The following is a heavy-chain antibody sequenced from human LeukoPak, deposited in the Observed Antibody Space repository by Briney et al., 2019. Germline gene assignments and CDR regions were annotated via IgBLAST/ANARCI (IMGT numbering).Heavy chain of an antibody. D-gene: IGHD4-17*01. CDR3: ARDYGDAASDY. Sequence: GGSLRLSCAASGFTFNNYAMHWVRQAPGKGLEWVAVLSYDGNNKYYADSVKGRFTISRDNSKNTLYLQMNSLRAEDTAVYYCARDYGDAASDYWGQGTLVTVSS. V-gene: IGHV3-30*04. CDR2: LSYDGNNK. J-gene: IGHJ4*02. CDR1: GFTFNNYA.